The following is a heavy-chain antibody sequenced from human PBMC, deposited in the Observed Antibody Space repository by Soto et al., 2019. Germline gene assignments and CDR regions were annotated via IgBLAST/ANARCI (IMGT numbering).Heavy chain of an antibody. CDR1: GGSFTGYY. CDR3: ARNGGSTWYYFDS. Sequence: QVQLQQWGAGLLKPSETLSLTCAVNGGSFTGYYGAWIRQSPEKGLEWIGEISHSGRTNYNPSLKSRVTISVDTSKNQFSLKVSSVTAADTGMYYCARNGGSTWYYFDSWGQGTVVTVSS. CDR2: ISHSGRT. J-gene: IGHJ4*02. V-gene: IGHV4-34*01. D-gene: IGHD6-13*01.